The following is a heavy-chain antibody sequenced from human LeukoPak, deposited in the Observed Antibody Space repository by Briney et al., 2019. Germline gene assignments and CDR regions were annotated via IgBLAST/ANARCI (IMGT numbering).Heavy chain of an antibody. CDR1: GGSISSYY. Sequence: PSETLSLTCTVSGGSISSYYWSWIRQPPGKGLEWIGYIYYSGSTNYNLSLKSRVTISVDTSKNQFSLKLSSVTAADTAVYYCARGGYFDWLSYGAFDYWGQGTLVTVSS. CDR2: IYYSGST. V-gene: IGHV4-59*01. J-gene: IGHJ4*02. D-gene: IGHD3-9*01. CDR3: ARGGYFDWLSYGAFDY.